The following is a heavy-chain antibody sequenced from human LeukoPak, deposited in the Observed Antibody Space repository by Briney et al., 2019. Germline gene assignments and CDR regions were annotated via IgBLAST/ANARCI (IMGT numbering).Heavy chain of an antibody. Sequence: SETLSLTCTVSGGSISSYYWSWIRQPPGKGLEWIGYIYYSGSTNYNPSLKSRVTISVYTSKNQFSLKLSSVTAADTAVYYCARDVSSPSSWWFDPWGQGTLVIVSS. CDR3: ARDVSSPSSWWFDP. J-gene: IGHJ5*02. CDR1: GGSISSYY. V-gene: IGHV4-59*01. D-gene: IGHD2-2*01. CDR2: IYYSGST.